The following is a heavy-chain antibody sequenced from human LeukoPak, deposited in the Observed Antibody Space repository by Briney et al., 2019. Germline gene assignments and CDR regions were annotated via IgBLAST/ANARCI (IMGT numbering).Heavy chain of an antibody. Sequence: SETLSLTCTVSGGSISSYYWSWIRQPAGKGLEWIGRIYTSGSTNYNPSLKSRVTISVDTSKNQFSLKLSSVTAADTAVYYCARDRSMVRGIDAFDIWGQGTMVTVSS. CDR3: ARDRSMVRGIDAFDI. CDR2: IYTSGST. J-gene: IGHJ3*02. D-gene: IGHD3-10*01. CDR1: GGSISSYY. V-gene: IGHV4-4*07.